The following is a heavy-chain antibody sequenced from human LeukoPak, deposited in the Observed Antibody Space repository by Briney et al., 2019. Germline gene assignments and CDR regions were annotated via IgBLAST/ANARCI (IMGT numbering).Heavy chain of an antibody. V-gene: IGHV3-9*03. CDR3: AKDTGSGSYYKFFYMDV. D-gene: IGHD3-10*01. CDR2: ISWNSGSI. J-gene: IGHJ6*03. Sequence: GGSLRLSCAASGFTFDDYAMHWVRQAPGKGLEWVSGISWNSGSIDYADSVQGRFTISRDNTKNILYLQMSSLRAEDMALYYCAKDTGSGSYYKFFYMDVWGKGTTVIVSS. CDR1: GFTFDDYA.